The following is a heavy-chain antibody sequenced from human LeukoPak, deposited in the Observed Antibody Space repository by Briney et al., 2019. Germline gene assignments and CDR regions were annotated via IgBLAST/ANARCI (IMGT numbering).Heavy chain of an antibody. CDR2: IYYSGST. CDR3: ARGPWLVNPYGMNV. CDR1: GGSISSGGYY. J-gene: IGHJ6*02. Sequence: PSETLSLTCTVSGGSISSGGYYWSWIRQHPGKGLEWIGYIYYSGSTYYNPSLKSRVTMSVDTSKNQFSLKLSSVTAADTAVYYCARGPWLVNPYGMNVWGQGTTVTVSS. V-gene: IGHV4-31*03. D-gene: IGHD6-19*01.